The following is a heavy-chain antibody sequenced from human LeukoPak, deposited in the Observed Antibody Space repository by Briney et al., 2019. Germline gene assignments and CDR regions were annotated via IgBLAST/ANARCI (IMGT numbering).Heavy chain of an antibody. V-gene: IGHV3-66*04. CDR2: IYSGGST. CDR1: GFTVSSNY. Sequence: GGSLRLSCAASGFTVSSNYMSWVRQAPGEGLEWVSVIYSGGSTYYADSVKGRFTISRDNSKNTLYLQMNSLRAEDTAVYYCAKLGGRDIVAQIDAFDIWGQGTMVTVSS. J-gene: IGHJ3*02. D-gene: IGHD2-15*01. CDR3: AKLGGRDIVAQIDAFDI.